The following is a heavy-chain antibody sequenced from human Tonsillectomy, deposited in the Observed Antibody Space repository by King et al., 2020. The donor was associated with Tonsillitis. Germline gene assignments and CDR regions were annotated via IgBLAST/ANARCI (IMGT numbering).Heavy chain of an antibody. CDR2: ITTSSGTI. CDR1: GFTFSIYD. V-gene: IGHV3-48*02. CDR3: ARDFYVQGMDV. J-gene: IGHJ6*02. D-gene: IGHD3-16*01. Sequence: VQLVESGGGLVQPGGSLRLSCAASGFTFSIYDMNWVRQAPGKGLEWVSYITTSSGTIYYADSVKGRFTISRDNAKNSVYLQMNSLRDDDTAVYYCARDFYVQGMDVWGQGTTVTVSS.